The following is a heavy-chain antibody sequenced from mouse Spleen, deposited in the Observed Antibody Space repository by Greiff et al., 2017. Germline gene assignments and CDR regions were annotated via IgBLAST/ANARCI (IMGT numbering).Heavy chain of an antibody. CDR2: IYPGDGDT. Sequence: QVQLQQSGPELVKPGASVKISCKASGYAFSSSWMNWVKQRPGKGLEWIGRIYPGDGDTNYNGKFKGKATLTADKSSSTAYMQLSSLTSEDSAVYFWAPGKLGYYFDYWGQGTTLTVSS. D-gene: IGHD4-1*01. CDR3: APGKLGYYFDY. CDR1: GYAFSSSW. V-gene: IGHV1-82*01. J-gene: IGHJ2*01.